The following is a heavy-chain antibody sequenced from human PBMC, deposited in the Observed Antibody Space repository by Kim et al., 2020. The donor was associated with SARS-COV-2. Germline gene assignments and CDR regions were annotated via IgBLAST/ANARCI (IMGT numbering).Heavy chain of an antibody. V-gene: IGHV1-46*01. D-gene: IGHD3-3*01. Sequence: KFQGRVTMTRDTSTSTVYMELSSLRSEDTAVYYCARARGSRGFWSGPLGYWGQGTLVTVSS. CDR3: ARARGSRGFWSGPLGY. J-gene: IGHJ4*02.